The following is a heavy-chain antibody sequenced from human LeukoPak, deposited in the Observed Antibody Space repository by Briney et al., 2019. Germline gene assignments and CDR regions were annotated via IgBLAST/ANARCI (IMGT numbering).Heavy chain of an antibody. Sequence: SVKVSCKASGGTFSSYAISWVRQAPGQGLEWMGGIIPIFGTANYAQKFQGRVTITADKSTSTAYMELSSLRSEDTAVYYCASQICSGSHCWTYFDYWGQGTLVTVSS. J-gene: IGHJ4*02. CDR1: GGTFSSYA. D-gene: IGHD3-10*02. CDR3: ASQICSGSHCWTYFDY. V-gene: IGHV1-69*06. CDR2: IIPIFGTA.